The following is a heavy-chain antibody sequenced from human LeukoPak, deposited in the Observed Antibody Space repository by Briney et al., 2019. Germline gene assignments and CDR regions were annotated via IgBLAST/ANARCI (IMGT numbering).Heavy chain of an antibody. CDR1: GFTLDEYG. CDR2: INWNGGST. CDR3: AREFGLAGPYFDY. J-gene: IGHJ4*02. V-gene: IGHV3-20*04. Sequence: PGGSLRLACAASGFTLDEYGMSWVRHAPGEGLEWVSNINWNGGSTGYADSVKGRFTISRDNAKNSLYLQMNSLRAEDTALYYCAREFGLAGPYFDYWGQGTLVTVSS. D-gene: IGHD3-3*01.